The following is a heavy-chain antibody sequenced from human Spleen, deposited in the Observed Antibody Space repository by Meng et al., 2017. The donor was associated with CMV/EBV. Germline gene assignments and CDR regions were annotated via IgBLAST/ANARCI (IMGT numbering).Heavy chain of an antibody. CDR3: ARYYCTDNCYHFDC. V-gene: IGHV4-59*01. CDR2: IYYSGTT. Sequence: SETLSLTCTVSGDSINTYYWSWIRQPPGKGLEWIGYIYYSGTTNFNPSLGSRVTMSVDTSKNQFSLKLSSVTAADTAVYYCARYYCTDNCYHFDCWGQGAMVTVSS. CDR1: GDSINTYY. J-gene: IGHJ4*02. D-gene: IGHD2-8*02.